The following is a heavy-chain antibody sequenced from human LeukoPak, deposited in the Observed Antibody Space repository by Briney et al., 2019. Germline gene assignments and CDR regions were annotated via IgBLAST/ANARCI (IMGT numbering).Heavy chain of an antibody. CDR2: VDPEDGET. V-gene: IGHV1-69-2*01. J-gene: IGHJ1*01. Sequence: ASVKISCKVSGYTFTDYYMHWVQQAPGKGLELMGLVDPEDGETIYAEKFQGRVTITADTSTDTAYMELSSLRSEDTAVYYCATAAHIVVVTATTWDFQHWGQGTLVTVSS. CDR3: ATAAHIVVVTATTWDFQH. D-gene: IGHD2-21*02. CDR1: GYTFTDYY.